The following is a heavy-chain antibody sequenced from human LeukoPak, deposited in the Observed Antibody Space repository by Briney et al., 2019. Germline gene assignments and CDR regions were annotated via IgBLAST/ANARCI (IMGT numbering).Heavy chain of an antibody. Sequence: GGSLRLSCAASGLTLSSYSMNWVRQAPGKGLEWVSSISTSSSYIYYADSVKGRFTISRDNAKNSLYLQMNSVRAEDTAVYYCARSLGRSSSGYRQDYWGQGTLVTVSS. V-gene: IGHV3-21*01. J-gene: IGHJ4*02. CDR3: ARSLGRSSSGYRQDY. CDR1: GLTLSSYS. CDR2: ISTSSSYI. D-gene: IGHD3-22*01.